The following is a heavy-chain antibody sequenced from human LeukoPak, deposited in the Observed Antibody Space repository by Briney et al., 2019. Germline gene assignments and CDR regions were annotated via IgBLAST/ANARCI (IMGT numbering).Heavy chain of an antibody. V-gene: IGHV3-48*01. CDR2: ISSSSSTI. CDR1: GFTFSSYS. CDR3: ARGSGMFYSSGWWDFDY. J-gene: IGHJ4*02. Sequence: GGSLRLSCAASGFTFSSYSMNWVRQAPGKGLEWVSYISSSSSTIYYADSVKGRFTISRDNAKNSLYLQMNSLRAEDTAVYYCARGSGMFYSSGWWDFDYWGQGTLVTVSS. D-gene: IGHD6-19*01.